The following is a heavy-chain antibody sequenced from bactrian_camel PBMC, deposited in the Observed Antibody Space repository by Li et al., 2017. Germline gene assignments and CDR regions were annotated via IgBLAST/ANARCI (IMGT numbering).Heavy chain of an antibody. D-gene: IGHD4*01. J-gene: IGHJ6*01. CDR3: ATLASASFGY. V-gene: IGHV3-2*01. CDR1: GFTFSTSY. Sequence: VQLVESGGGSVQAGESLRLSCAASGFTFSTSYMSWVRQAPGKGLEWVSRISSDGSVTSYADSVKGRSTISRDNAKNTVSLQMSSLKSEDTALYYCATLASASFGYWGQGTQVTVS. CDR2: ISSDGSVT.